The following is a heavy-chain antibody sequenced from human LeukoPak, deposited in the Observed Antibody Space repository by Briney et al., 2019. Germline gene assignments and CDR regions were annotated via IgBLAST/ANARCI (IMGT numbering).Heavy chain of an antibody. J-gene: IGHJ5*02. CDR1: GGTFSSYA. CDR3: ARGYCSSTSCLPRPRNWFDP. V-gene: IGHV1-46*01. CDR2: INPSGGST. D-gene: IGHD2-2*01. Sequence: ASVTVSCTASGGTFSSYAISWVRLAPGQGLEWMGIINPSGGSTSYAQKFQGRVTMTRDTSTSTVYMELSSLRSEDTAVYYCARGYCSSTSCLPRPRNWFDPWGQGTLVTVSS.